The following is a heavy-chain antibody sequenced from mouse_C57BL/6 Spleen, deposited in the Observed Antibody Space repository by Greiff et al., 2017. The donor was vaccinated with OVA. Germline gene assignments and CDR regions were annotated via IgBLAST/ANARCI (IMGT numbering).Heavy chain of an antibody. CDR2: INPNNGGT. J-gene: IGHJ4*01. Sequence: VQLQQSGPELVKPGASVKMSCKASGYTFTDYNMHWVKQSHGKSLEWIGYINPNNGGTSYNQKFKGKATLTVNKSSSTAYLELRSLTSEDSAVYYCARSTMVKGYAMDYWGQGTSVTVSS. V-gene: IGHV1-22*01. D-gene: IGHD2-2*01. CDR1: GYTFTDYN. CDR3: ARSTMVKGYAMDY.